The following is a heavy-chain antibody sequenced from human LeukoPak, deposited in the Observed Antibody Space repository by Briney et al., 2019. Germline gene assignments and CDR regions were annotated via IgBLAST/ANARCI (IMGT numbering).Heavy chain of an antibody. Sequence: GVSLRLSCAASGFTLSSYAMSWVRQAPGKGLEWVSAINDSGNTYHADSVKGRFTISRDSSKNTMFLQMNRLRPEDAAVYYCAKAPVTTCRGAYCYPFDYWGQGTPVTVSS. V-gene: IGHV3-23*01. CDR3: AKAPVTTCRGAYCYPFDY. CDR1: GFTLSSYA. D-gene: IGHD2-21*01. CDR2: INDSGNT. J-gene: IGHJ4*02.